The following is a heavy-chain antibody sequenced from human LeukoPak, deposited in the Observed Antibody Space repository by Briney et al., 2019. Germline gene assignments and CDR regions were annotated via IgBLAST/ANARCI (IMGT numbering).Heavy chain of an antibody. CDR1: GGSFSGYY. V-gene: IGHV4-34*01. J-gene: IGHJ6*02. CDR3: ARGRYYYYGMDV. Sequence: SETLSLTCAVYGGSFSGYYWSWIRQPPGKGLEWIGEINHSGSTNYNPSLKSRVSISVDTSKNQFSLKLSSVTAADTAVYYCARGRYYYYGMDVWGQGTTVTVSS. CDR2: INHSGST.